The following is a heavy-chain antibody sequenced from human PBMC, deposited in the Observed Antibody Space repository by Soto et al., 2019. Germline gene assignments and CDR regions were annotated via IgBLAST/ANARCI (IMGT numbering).Heavy chain of an antibody. V-gene: IGHV1-3*05. J-gene: IGHJ4*02. CDR2: INAGNGNT. CDR3: ARSIVVVTALDY. CDR1: GYTFTSYA. Sequence: QVQLVQSGAEEKKPGASVKVSCKASGYTFTSYAMHWVRQAPGQRLEWMGWINAGNGNTKYSQKFQGRVTITRDTSASTAYMELSRVTSEDTAVYYCARSIVVVTALDYWGQGTLVTVSS. D-gene: IGHD2-21*02.